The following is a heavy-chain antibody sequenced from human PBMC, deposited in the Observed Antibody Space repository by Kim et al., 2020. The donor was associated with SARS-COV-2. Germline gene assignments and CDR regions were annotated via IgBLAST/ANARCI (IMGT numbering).Heavy chain of an antibody. V-gene: IGHV4-39*01. CDR1: GGSISSSNYY. CDR2: IYYSGST. D-gene: IGHD3-16*01. J-gene: IGHJ4*02. CDR3: ASIKFGVDTSDY. Sequence: SETLSLTCSVSGGSISSSNYYWGWIRQPPGKGLEWIGSIYYSGSTYYDPSLKSRVTISVDTSKNQFSLKLSSVTAADTAVYYCASIKFGVDTSDYWGQGTLVTVSS.